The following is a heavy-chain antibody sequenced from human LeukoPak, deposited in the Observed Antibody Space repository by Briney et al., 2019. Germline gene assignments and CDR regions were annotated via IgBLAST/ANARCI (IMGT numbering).Heavy chain of an antibody. V-gene: IGHV3-48*01. J-gene: IGHJ4*02. Sequence: GESLRLSCAASGFTFSSYSMNWVRQTPGKGLECISYISSSGSTKYYAESVRGRFTISRDNVKNSLHLQMNSLRAEDTAVYYCARDMGIVTGYYVDYWGQGTLVTVSS. CDR3: ARDMGIVTGYYVDY. D-gene: IGHD3-9*01. CDR1: GFTFSSYS. CDR2: ISSSGSTK.